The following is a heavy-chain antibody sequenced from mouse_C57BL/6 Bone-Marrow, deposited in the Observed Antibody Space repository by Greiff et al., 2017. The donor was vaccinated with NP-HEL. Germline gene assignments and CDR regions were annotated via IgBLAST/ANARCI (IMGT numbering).Heavy chain of an antibody. V-gene: IGHV1-81*01. CDR3: ARSPYYYGSSTWFAY. J-gene: IGHJ3*01. Sequence: VQVVESGAELARPGASVKLSCKASGYTFTSYGISWVKQRTGQGLEWIGEIYPRSGNTYYNEKFKGKATLTADKSSSTAYMELRSLTSEDSAVYFCARSPYYYGSSTWFAYWGQGTLVTVSA. CDR1: GYTFTSYG. D-gene: IGHD1-1*01. CDR2: IYPRSGNT.